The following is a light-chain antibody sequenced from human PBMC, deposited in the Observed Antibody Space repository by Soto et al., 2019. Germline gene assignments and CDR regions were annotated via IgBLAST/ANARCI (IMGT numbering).Light chain of an antibody. CDR3: SSYTSISTPVV. V-gene: IGLV2-14*01. CDR1: SSDIGDYNY. CDR2: DVS. Sequence: QSVLTQPASVSGSPGQSITISCTGTSSDIGDYNYVSWYQQYPGKAPKLMIYDVSNRPSGVSNRFSGSKSDNTASLTISGLQAEDEADYYCSSYTSISTPVVFGGGTQLTVL. J-gene: IGLJ2*01.